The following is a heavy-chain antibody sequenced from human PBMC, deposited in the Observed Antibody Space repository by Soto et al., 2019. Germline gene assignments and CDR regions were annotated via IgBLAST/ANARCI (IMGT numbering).Heavy chain of an antibody. CDR3: AIESGLEQAHAFDI. V-gene: IGHV3-7*01. J-gene: IGHJ3*02. D-gene: IGHD4-17*01. CDR1: GFTFSSYG. CDR2: IKQDGSEK. Sequence: GGSLRLSCAASGFTFSSYGMSWVRQAPGKGLEWVVNIKQDGSEKYYVDSVKGRFTISRDNAKNSLYLQMNSLRAEDTAVYYCAIESGLEQAHAFDIWGQRTMVPVSS.